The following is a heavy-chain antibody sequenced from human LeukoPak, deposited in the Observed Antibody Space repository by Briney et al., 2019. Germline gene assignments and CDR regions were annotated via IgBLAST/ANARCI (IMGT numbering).Heavy chain of an antibody. CDR2: IIPIFGTA. D-gene: IGHD3-10*01. CDR1: GGTFSSYA. V-gene: IGHV1-69*06. CDR3: ARDKKGLYGSGKFDP. Sequence: SVKVSCKASGGTFSSYAISWVRQAPGQGLEWMGGIIPIFGTANYAQKFQGRVTITADKSTSTAYMELRSLRSDDTAVYYCARDKKGLYGSGKFDPWGQGTLVTVSS. J-gene: IGHJ5*02.